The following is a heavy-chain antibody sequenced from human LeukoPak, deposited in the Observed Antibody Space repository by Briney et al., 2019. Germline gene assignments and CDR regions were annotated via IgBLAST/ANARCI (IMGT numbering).Heavy chain of an antibody. CDR2: ISSSGSTI. V-gene: IGHV3-48*03. CDR1: GFTFSSYE. Sequence: GGSLRLSCAASGFTFSSYEMNWVRRAPGKGLEWVSYISSSGSTIYYADSVKGRFTISRDNAKNSLYLQMNSLRAEDTAVYYCARDRIAVAGTAIDYWGQGTLVTVSS. J-gene: IGHJ4*02. CDR3: ARDRIAVAGTAIDY. D-gene: IGHD6-19*01.